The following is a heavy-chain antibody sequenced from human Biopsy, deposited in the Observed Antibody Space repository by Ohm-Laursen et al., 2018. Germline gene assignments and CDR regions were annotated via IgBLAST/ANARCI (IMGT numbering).Heavy chain of an antibody. Sequence: SLRLSCAAPGFTFSDYYMSWIRQAPAKGLEFISYISSSSSTISYADSVKGRFTISRDNAKKSLYLQLNSLRAEDTAVYYCARRRPIDYWGQGILVTVSS. V-gene: IGHV3-11*01. J-gene: IGHJ4*02. CDR2: ISSSSSTI. CDR3: ARRRPIDY. CDR1: GFTFSDYY.